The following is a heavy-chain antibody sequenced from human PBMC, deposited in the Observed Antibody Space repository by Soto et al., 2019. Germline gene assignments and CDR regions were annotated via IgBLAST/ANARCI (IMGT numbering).Heavy chain of an antibody. CDR1: GYTFTSYD. Sequence: ASVKVPCKASGYTFTSYDINWVRQATGQGLEWMGWMNPNSGNTGYAQKFQGRVTMTRNTSISTAYMELSSLRSEDTAVYYCARVYQPVDYDFWSGYYYYYGMDVWGQGTTVTVSS. CDR3: ARVYQPVDYDFWSGYYYYYGMDV. J-gene: IGHJ6*02. D-gene: IGHD3-3*01. CDR2: MNPNSGNT. V-gene: IGHV1-8*01.